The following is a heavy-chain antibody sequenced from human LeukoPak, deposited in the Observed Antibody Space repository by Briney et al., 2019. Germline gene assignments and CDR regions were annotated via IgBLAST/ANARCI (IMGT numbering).Heavy chain of an antibody. D-gene: IGHD3-10*01. CDR1: GYTFTTYG. Sequence: ASVKVSCKASGYTFTTYGLSWVRQAPGQELEWLGWISTYDDNIKYAQSLQGRLTLTIDTSTSTAYMELRSLTSDDTAVYYCARVLTYTMVRGVFFYWGQGTLVTVSS. V-gene: IGHV1-18*01. CDR3: ARVLTYTMVRGVFFY. J-gene: IGHJ4*02. CDR2: ISTYDDNI.